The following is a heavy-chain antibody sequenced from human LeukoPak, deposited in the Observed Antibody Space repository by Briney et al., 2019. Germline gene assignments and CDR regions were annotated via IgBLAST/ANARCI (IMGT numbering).Heavy chain of an antibody. CDR3: AKADGQDSSGYYEDAFDI. V-gene: IGHV3-23*01. D-gene: IGHD3-22*01. Sequence: GALRLSCAASGFTFSSYAMSWVRQAPGKGLEWVSAISGSGGSTYYADSVKGRFTISRDNSKNTLYLQMNSLRAEDTAVYYCAKADGQDSSGYYEDAFDIWGQGTMVTVSS. CDR1: GFTFSSYA. J-gene: IGHJ3*02. CDR2: ISGSGGST.